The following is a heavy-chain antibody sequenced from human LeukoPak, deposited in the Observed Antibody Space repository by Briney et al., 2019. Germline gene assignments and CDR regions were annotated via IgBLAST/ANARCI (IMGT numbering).Heavy chain of an antibody. CDR1: GFTFSSYG. J-gene: IGHJ4*02. CDR2: TRYDGSNK. CDR3: AKDQAIFGVVITEFDY. D-gene: IGHD3-3*01. V-gene: IGHV3-30*02. Sequence: GGSLRLSCAASGFTFSSYGMHWVRQAPGKGLEWVAFTRYDGSNKYYADSVKGRFTISRDNSKNTLYLQMNSLRTEDTAVHYCAKDQAIFGVVITEFDYWGQGTLVTVSP.